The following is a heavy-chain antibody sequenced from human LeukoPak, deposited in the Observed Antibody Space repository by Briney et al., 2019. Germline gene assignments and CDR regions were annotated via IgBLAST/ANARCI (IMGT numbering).Heavy chain of an antibody. CDR3: TTDPTAPNYYGSGTPFDY. D-gene: IGHD3-10*01. J-gene: IGHJ4*02. Sequence: GGSLRLSCAASGFTFSNAWMSWVRQAPGKGLEWVGRIKSKTDGGTTDYAAPVKGRFTISRDDSKNTLYLQMNSLKTEDTAVYYCTTDPTAPNYYGSGTPFDYWGQGTLVTVSS. CDR2: IKSKTDGGTT. CDR1: GFTFSNAW. V-gene: IGHV3-15*01.